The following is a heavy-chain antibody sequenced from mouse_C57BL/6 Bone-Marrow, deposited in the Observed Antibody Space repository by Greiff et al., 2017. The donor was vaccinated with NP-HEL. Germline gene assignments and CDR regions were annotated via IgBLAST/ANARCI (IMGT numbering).Heavy chain of an antibody. J-gene: IGHJ2*01. D-gene: IGHD1-1*02. CDR2: IDPSDSYT. CDR1: GYTFTSYW. V-gene: IGHV1-69*01. CDR3: ARGVGKGPFDY. Sequence: QVQLQQSGAELVMPGASVKLSCKASGYTFTSYWMHWVKQRPGQGLEWIGEIDPSDSYTNYNQKFKGKSTLTVDKSSSTAYMQLSSLTSEDSAVYYCARGVGKGPFDYWGQGTTLTVSS.